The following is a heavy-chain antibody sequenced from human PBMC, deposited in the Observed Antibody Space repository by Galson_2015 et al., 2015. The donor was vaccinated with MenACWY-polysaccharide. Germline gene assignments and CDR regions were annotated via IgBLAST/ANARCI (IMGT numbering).Heavy chain of an antibody. CDR1: GFSLSSNGVG. CDR2: IHWNDDK. V-gene: IGHV2-5*01. CDR3: ARSPNYWDGSGRGRFDF. J-gene: IGHJ4*02. Sequence: PALVKPTQTLTLTCTFSGFSLSSNGVGVNWIRQPPGEALEWLAVIHWNDDKRYSPSLRTRLTLFKDTSKNQVVLIMTDVDPVDTGTYYCARSPNYWDGSGRGRFDFWGQGTLVTVSS. D-gene: IGHD3-22*01.